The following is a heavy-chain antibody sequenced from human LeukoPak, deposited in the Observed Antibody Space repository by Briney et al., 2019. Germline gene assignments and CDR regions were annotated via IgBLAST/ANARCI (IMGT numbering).Heavy chain of an antibody. CDR3: ARDALKDGYNYVGY. J-gene: IGHJ4*02. Sequence: SVKVSCKASGGTFSSYAISWVRQAPGQGLEWMGGIIPIFGTANYAQKFQGRVTVTADESTSTAYMELSSLRSEDTAVYCCARDALKDGYNYVGYWGQGTLVTVSS. D-gene: IGHD5-24*01. CDR2: IIPIFGTA. CDR1: GGTFSSYA. V-gene: IGHV1-69*13.